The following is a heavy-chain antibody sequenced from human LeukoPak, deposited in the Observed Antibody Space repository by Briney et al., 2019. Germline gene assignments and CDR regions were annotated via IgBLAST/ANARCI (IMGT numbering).Heavy chain of an antibody. CDR2: IWYDGSNK. CDR1: GFTFSSYG. D-gene: IGHD6-13*01. V-gene: IGHV3-33*01. Sequence: GGSLRLSCAASGFTFSSYGMHWVRQAPGKGLEWVAVIWYDGSNKYYADSVKGRFTISRDNSKNTLYLQMNSLRAEDTAVYYCARGASSSWSYFDYWGQGTLVTVSS. CDR3: ARGASSSWSYFDY. J-gene: IGHJ4*02.